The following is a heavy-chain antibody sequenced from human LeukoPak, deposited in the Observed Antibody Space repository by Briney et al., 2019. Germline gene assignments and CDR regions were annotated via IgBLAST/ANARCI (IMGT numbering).Heavy chain of an antibody. J-gene: IGHJ5*02. CDR1: GGSISSYY. D-gene: IGHD3-3*01. Sequence: SETLSLTCTVSGGSISSYYWSWIRQPPGKGLEWIGYIYYSGSTYYNPSLKSRVTISVDRSKNQFSLKLSSVTAADTAVYYCARGYDFWSGYSFVGNWFDPWGQGTLVTVSS. V-gene: IGHV4-59*12. CDR2: IYYSGST. CDR3: ARGYDFWSGYSFVGNWFDP.